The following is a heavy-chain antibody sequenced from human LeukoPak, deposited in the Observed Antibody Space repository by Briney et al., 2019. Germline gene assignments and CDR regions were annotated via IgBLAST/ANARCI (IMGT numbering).Heavy chain of an antibody. V-gene: IGHV3-9*01. Sequence: QSGGSLRLSCGVSGFTFDDYAKHWPRQAPGKGVVGVSGICWYSGSIGYADSVKGRFTISRDNAKSSLYLQMSSLRGEDTALYYCAKDRYRFWSGYYQRMNNWFDPWGQGTLVTVSS. CDR3: AKDRYRFWSGYYQRMNNWFDP. CDR2: ICWYSGSI. D-gene: IGHD3-3*01. CDR1: GFTFDDYA. J-gene: IGHJ5*02.